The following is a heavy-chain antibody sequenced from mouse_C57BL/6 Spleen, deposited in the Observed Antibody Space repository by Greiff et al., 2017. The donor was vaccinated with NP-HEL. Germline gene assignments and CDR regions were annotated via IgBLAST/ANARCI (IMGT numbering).Heavy chain of an antibody. J-gene: IGHJ2*01. V-gene: IGHV1-61*01. CDR2: IYPSDSET. Sequence: VQLQQPGAELVRPGSSVKLSCKASGYTFTSYWMDWVKQRPGQGLEWIGNIYPSDSETHYNQKFKDKATLTVDKSSSTAYMQLSSLTSEDSAVYYCAREVTGTFDYWGQGTTLTVSS. CDR3: AREVTGTFDY. D-gene: IGHD4-1*01. CDR1: GYTFTSYW.